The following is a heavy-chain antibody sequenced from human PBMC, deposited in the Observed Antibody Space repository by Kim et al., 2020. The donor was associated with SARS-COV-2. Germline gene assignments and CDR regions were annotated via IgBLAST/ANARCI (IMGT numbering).Heavy chain of an antibody. J-gene: IGHJ4*02. V-gene: IGHV3-33*01. CDR3: ASVLAAAGTDNDY. D-gene: IGHD6-13*01. Sequence: YADSVKGRFTISRDNSKNTLYLQMNSLRAEDTAVYYCASVLAAAGTDNDYWGQGTLVTVSS.